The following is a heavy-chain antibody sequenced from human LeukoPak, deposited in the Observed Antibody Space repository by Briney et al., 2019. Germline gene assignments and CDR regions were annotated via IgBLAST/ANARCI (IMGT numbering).Heavy chain of an antibody. Sequence: SETLSLTCSVSGGSISSSYWSWIRQPAGKGLEWIGRIYSSGSTNYNPSLKSRVTMSVDTSRNQFSLKLSSVTAADTAVYYCARVSLVRGAPDYYFDYWGQGTLVTVSS. J-gene: IGHJ4*02. CDR2: IYSSGST. CDR3: ARVSLVRGAPDYYFDY. V-gene: IGHV4-4*07. CDR1: GGSISSSY. D-gene: IGHD3-10*01.